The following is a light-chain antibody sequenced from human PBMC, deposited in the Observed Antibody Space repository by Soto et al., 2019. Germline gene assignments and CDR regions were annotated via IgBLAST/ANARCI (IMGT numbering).Light chain of an antibody. J-gene: IGKJ4*01. Sequence: EMVVTQSPDTLSLSPGERVTLFCRASQSVSDNYLAWYQQKPGQAPRLLIYGASNRATGIPDRFTGAGSGTDFTLTISRLEPDDFGLYYCHQYGNSPLTFGGGTKVE. V-gene: IGKV3-20*01. CDR1: QSVSDNY. CDR3: HQYGNSPLT. CDR2: GAS.